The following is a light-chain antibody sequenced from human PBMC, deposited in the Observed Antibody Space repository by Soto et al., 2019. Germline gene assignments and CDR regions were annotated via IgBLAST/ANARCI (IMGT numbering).Light chain of an antibody. CDR1: QDISNY. V-gene: IGKV1-5*01. J-gene: IGKJ1*01. Sequence: DIQMTQSPSSLSASVGDRVTITCQASQDISNYLNWYQQKPGKAPKLLIYDASSLESGVPSRFSGSGSGTEFTLTISSLQPDDFATYYCQQYNSYSSMFGQGTKV. CDR2: DAS. CDR3: QQYNSYSSM.